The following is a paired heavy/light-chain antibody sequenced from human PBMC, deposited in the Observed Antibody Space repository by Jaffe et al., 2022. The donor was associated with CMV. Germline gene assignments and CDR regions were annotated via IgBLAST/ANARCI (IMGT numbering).Light chain of an antibody. CDR2: KAS. V-gene: IGKV1-5*03. Sequence: DIQMTQSPSALSASVGDRVTITCRASQSIGSWLAWYQQKPGKAPKVLIYKASTLESGVPSRFSGSGSGTEFTLTISSLQPDDFATYYCQQYNSYSRTFGQGTKVEI. CDR3: QQYNSYSRT. J-gene: IGKJ1*01. CDR1: QSIGSW.
Heavy chain of an antibody. D-gene: IGHD6-13*01. CDR2: IYHSGST. CDR1: GGSISNYY. J-gene: IGHJ4*02. V-gene: IGHV4-59*01. Sequence: QVQLQESGPGLVKPSETLSLTCTVSGGSISNYYWSWIRQPPGKGPEWIGYIYHSGSTNYNPSLKSRVTISIDTSNSQFSLRLSSVTAADTAVYYCARDRYSTSWYGDFDYWGQGTLVTVSS. CDR3: ARDRYSTSWYGDFDY.